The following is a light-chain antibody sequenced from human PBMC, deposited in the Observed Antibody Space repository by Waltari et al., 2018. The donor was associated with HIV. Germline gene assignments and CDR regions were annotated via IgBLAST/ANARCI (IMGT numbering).Light chain of an antibody. CDR2: RNT. J-gene: IGLJ3*02. CDR3: AAWDDRLSGWV. V-gene: IGLV1-47*01. Sequence: QSVLTQPPSASGTPGQRVTISCSASSSNLGRNYLYWYQQLPRTAPKLLIHRNTQRPSGVPDRFSGAQSGASVSLAISGLRAEDEADYDCAAWDDRLSGWVFGGGTKLTV. CDR1: SSNLGRNY.